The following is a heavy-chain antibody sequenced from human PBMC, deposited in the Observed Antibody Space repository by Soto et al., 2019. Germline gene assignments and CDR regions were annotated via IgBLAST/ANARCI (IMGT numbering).Heavy chain of an antibody. CDR1: GGSISSYY. D-gene: IGHD4-4*01. CDR2: IYYSGST. Sequence: SETLSLTCTVSGGSISSYYWSWIRQPPGKGLEWIGYIYYSGSTNYNPSLKSRVTISVDTSEDQFSLKLSSVTAADTAVYYCARGNYSILYYYYGMDVWGQGTTVTVSS. CDR3: ARGNYSILYYYYGMDV. J-gene: IGHJ6*02. V-gene: IGHV4-59*01.